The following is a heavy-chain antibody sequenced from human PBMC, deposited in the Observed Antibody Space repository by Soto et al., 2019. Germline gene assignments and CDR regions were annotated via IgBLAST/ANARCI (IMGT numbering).Heavy chain of an antibody. CDR3: ARDSGRYYDFWSGYSRFVY. CDR1: GYTFTSYG. J-gene: IGHJ4*02. Sequence: ASVKVSCKASGYTFTSYGISWVRQAPGQGLEWMGWISAYNGNTNYAQKLQGRVTMTTDTSTSTAYMELRSLRSDDTAVYYCARDSGRYYDFWSGYSRFVYWGQGTLVKSPQ. V-gene: IGHV1-18*01. D-gene: IGHD3-3*01. CDR2: ISAYNGNT.